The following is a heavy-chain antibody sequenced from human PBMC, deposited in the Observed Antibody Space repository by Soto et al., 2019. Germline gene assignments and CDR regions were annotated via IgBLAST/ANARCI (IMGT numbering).Heavy chain of an antibody. Sequence: QVQLQESGPGLVKPSGTLYLTCAVSGGSVSSSNWWSWVRQSPGKGLEWMGEIYHSGSAHYNPSLKSRATISLDKSKNQFSLRLTSVPAADTAVYYCARVPGVVVSADDAFDIWGPGTRVIVSS. J-gene: IGHJ3*02. V-gene: IGHV4-4*02. D-gene: IGHD2-21*02. CDR1: GGSVSSSNW. CDR2: IYHSGSA. CDR3: ARVPGVVVSADDAFDI.